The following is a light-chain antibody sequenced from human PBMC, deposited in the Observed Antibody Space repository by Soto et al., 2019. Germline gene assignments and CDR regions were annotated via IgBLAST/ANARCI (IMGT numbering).Light chain of an antibody. Sequence: EIVLTQSPGSLSLSPGERVTLSCRASQRVLSNYLAWYQQKPGQAPRLLRHVASLRAAGVPDRFSGSGFGTDFTLTISRLEPEDFEVYFCQRHGNSPGFTFGQGTKLEL. V-gene: IGKV3-20*01. CDR1: QRVLSNY. CDR2: VAS. J-gene: IGKJ2*01. CDR3: QRHGNSPGFT.